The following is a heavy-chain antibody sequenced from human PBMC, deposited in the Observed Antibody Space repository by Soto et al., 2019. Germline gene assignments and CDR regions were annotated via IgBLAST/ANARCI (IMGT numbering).Heavy chain of an antibody. CDR2: ISAYNGNT. CDR1: GYTFTSYG. D-gene: IGHD1-26*01. Sequence: QVQLVQSGAEVKKPGASVKVSCKASGYTFTSYGISWVRQAPGQGLEWMGWISAYNGNTNYAQKLQGRVTMTTDTPTSTAYMELRSLRSDDTAVYYCARRKTLVGAARFRYGMDVWGQGTTVTVSS. J-gene: IGHJ6*02. V-gene: IGHV1-18*01. CDR3: ARRKTLVGAARFRYGMDV.